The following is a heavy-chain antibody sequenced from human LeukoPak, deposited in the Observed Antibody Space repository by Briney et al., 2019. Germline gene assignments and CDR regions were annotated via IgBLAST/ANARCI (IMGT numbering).Heavy chain of an antibody. CDR2: ISNSGETT. D-gene: IGHD2-21*01. J-gene: IGHJ4*02. CDR1: GFTFTNYA. V-gene: IGHV3-23*01. Sequence: PGGSLRFSCAASGFTFTNYAMSWVRQAPGKGLDFVSSISNSGETTNYADSVKGRFTISRDNSKNTLYLQMNSLRAEDTAVYYCARGLWWSKYYFDYWGQGTLVTVSS. CDR3: ARGLWWSKYYFDY.